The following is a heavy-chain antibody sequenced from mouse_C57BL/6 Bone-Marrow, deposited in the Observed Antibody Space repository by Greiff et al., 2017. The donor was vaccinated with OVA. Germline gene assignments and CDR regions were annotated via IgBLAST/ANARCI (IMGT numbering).Heavy chain of an antibody. V-gene: IGHV1-81*01. J-gene: IGHJ4*01. Sequence: QVQLKQSGAELARPGASVKLSCKASGYTFTSYGISWVKQRTGQGLEWIGEIYPRSGNTYYNEKFKGKATLTADKSSSTAYMELRSLTSEDSAVYFCASWGKDCFHYYAMDYWGQGTSVTVSS. CDR2: IYPRSGNT. CDR1: GYTFTSYG. CDR3: ASWGKDCFHYYAMDY.